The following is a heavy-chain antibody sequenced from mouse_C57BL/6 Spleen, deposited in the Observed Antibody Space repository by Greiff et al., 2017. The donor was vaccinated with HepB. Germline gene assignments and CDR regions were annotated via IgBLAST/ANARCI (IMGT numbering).Heavy chain of an antibody. CDR2: INPSSGYT. J-gene: IGHJ2*01. D-gene: IGHD4-1*01. CDR1: GYTFTSYT. CDR3: ETGKGVDY. V-gene: IGHV1-4*01. Sequence: QVQLQQSGAELARPGASVKMSCKASGYTFTSYTMHWVKQRPGQGLEWIGYINPSSGYTKYNQKFKDKATLTADKSSSTAYKQLSSLTSEDSAVYYCETGKGVDYWGQGTTLTVSS.